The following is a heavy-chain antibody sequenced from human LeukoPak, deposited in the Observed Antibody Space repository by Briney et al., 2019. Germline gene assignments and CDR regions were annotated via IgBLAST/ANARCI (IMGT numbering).Heavy chain of an antibody. CDR1: RYTFTGYY. CDR3: ATGYYYGSGSYYPPYYYYMDV. Sequence: ASVKVSCKASRYTFTGYYMHWVRQAPGQGLEWMGWIYPNSGGTNYAQKFQGRVTMTRDTSISTAYMELSRLRSDDTAVYYCATGYYYGSGSYYPPYYYYMDVWGKGTTVTVSS. J-gene: IGHJ6*03. V-gene: IGHV1-2*02. D-gene: IGHD3-10*01. CDR2: IYPNSGGT.